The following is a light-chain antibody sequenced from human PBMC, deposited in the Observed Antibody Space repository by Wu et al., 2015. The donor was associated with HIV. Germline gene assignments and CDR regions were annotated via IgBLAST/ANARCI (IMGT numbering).Light chain of an antibody. CDR2: VAS. J-gene: IGKJ1*01. CDR1: QSVTSNY. CDR3: QQYGDSPWT. Sequence: EIVLTQSPGTLSLSPGERATLSCRASQSVTSNYLAWYQQKPGQAPRLLIYVASRRSTGIPDRFSGSGSGTDFTLTISRLEPEDFAMYYCQQYGDSPWTFGQGTKVEIK. V-gene: IGKV3-20*01.